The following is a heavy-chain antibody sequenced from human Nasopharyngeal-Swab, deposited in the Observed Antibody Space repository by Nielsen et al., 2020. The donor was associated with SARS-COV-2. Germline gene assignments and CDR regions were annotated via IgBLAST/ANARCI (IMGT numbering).Heavy chain of an antibody. CDR3: ARDGVGAYLYYFDY. CDR1: GFTFSSYG. D-gene: IGHD1-26*01. V-gene: IGHV3-33*01. J-gene: IGHJ4*02. Sequence: GESLKISCAAPGFTFSSYGMHWVRQAPGKGLEWVAVIWYDGSNKYYADSVKGRFTISRDNSKNTLYLQMNSLRAEDTAVYYCARDGVGAYLYYFDYWGQGTLVTVSS. CDR2: IWYDGSNK.